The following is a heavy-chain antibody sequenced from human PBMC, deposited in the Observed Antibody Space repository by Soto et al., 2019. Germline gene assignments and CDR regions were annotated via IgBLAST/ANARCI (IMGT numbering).Heavy chain of an antibody. D-gene: IGHD6-19*01. CDR3: ARRVKYSSGWYSEYYFDY. CDR2: IIPIFGTA. CDR1: GGTFSSYA. Sequence: SVKVSCKASGGTFSSYAISWVRQAPGQGLEWMGGIIPIFGTANYAQKFQGRVTITADESTSTAYMELSSLRSEDTAVYYCARRVKYSSGWYSEYYFDYWGQGTLVTVSS. V-gene: IGHV1-69*13. J-gene: IGHJ4*02.